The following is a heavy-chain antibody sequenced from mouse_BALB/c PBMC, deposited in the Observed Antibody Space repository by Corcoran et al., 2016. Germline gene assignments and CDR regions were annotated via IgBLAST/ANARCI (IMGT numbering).Heavy chain of an antibody. CDR1: GYTFTEYT. Sequence: EVQLQQSGPELVKPGASVKISCKTSGYTFTEYTMHWVKQSHGKSLEWIGYISCYNGATSYNQKFKGKATFTVDTSSSTAYMQFNSLTSEDSAVYYCARATLRYYAMDYWGQGTSVTVSS. V-gene: IGHV1S46*01. CDR2: ISCYNGAT. CDR3: ARATLRYYAMDY. J-gene: IGHJ4*01. D-gene: IGHD2-12*01.